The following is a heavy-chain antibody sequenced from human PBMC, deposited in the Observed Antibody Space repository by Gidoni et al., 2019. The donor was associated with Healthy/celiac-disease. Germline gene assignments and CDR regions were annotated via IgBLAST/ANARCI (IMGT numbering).Heavy chain of an antibody. V-gene: IGHV1-18*01. J-gene: IGHJ3*02. CDR1: GYHFTSYG. CDR2: ISAYNGNT. CDR3: ARVAYYYDSSGPTAAFDI. D-gene: IGHD3-22*01. Sequence: QVQLVQSGAEVKKPGASVKVSCKASGYHFTSYGISWVRQAPGQGLEWMGWISAYNGNTNYAQKLQGRVTMTTDTSTSTAYMELRSLRSDDTAVYYCARVAYYYDSSGPTAAFDIWGQGTMVTVSS.